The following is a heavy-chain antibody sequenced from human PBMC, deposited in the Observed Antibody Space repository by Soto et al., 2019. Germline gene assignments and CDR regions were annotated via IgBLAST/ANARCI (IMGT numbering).Heavy chain of an antibody. CDR3: ARDEESRSSSWNHNDY. CDR1: GFTFSSYG. J-gene: IGHJ4*02. CDR2: ISSSSSTI. Sequence: GGSLGLSCAASGFTFSSYGMNWVRQAPGKGLEWVSYISSSSSTIYYADSVKGRFTISRDNAKNSLYLQMNSLRDEDTAVYYCARDEESRSSSWNHNDYWGQGTLVTVSS. V-gene: IGHV3-48*02. D-gene: IGHD6-13*01.